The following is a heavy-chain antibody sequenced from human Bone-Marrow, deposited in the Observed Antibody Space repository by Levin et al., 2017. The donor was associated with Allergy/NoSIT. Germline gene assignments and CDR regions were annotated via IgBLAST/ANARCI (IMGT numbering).Heavy chain of an antibody. CDR2: VNTANGNT. J-gene: IGHJ6*02. CDR3: ARVGCGRITCQYYYGVDV. D-gene: IGHD2-15*01. V-gene: IGHV1-3*04. Sequence: PGASVKVSCKASGYTFTDYALHWVRQAPGQGLEWMGWVNTANGNTKYSQKFQGRVTITRDTSASTAYMEMSSLRSEDTAVYYCARVGCGRITCQYYYGVDVWGQGTTVTVSS. CDR1: GYTFTDYA.